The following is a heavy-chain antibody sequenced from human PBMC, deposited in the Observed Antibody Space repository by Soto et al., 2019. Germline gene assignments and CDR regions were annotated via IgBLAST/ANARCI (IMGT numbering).Heavy chain of an antibody. CDR3: ARSLDYDILTGFDY. Sequence: SLKVSCKASGGTFSSYTISWVRQAPGQGLEWMGRIIPILGIANYAQKFQGRVTITADKSTSTAYMELSSLRSEDTAVYYCARSLDYDILTGFDYWGQGTLVTVS. D-gene: IGHD3-9*01. V-gene: IGHV1-69*02. CDR1: GGTFSSYT. J-gene: IGHJ4*02. CDR2: IIPILGIA.